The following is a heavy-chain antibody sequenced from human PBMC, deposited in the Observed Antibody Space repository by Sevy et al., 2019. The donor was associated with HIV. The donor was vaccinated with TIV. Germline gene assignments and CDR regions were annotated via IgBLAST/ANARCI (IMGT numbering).Heavy chain of an antibody. CDR1: GFNFSIYG. Sequence: GGYLRLSCVVSGFNFSIYGMHWVRQAPGKGLEWVAVISYDGSGKYYGESVKGRFTISRDNSKNKVSLQMNSLRVEDTAVYYCAKGMRGPSLDYWGQGTLVTVSS. D-gene: IGHD3-10*01. CDR3: AKGMRGPSLDY. CDR2: ISYDGSGK. J-gene: IGHJ4*02. V-gene: IGHV3-33*03.